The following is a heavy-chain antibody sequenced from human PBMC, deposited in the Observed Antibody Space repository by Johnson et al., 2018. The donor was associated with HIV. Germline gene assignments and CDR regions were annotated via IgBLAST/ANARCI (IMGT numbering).Heavy chain of an antibody. CDR3: ARTTRMVGAFDI. D-gene: IGHD2-15*01. V-gene: IGHV3-20*04. Sequence: VQLVESGGGVVRPGGSLRLSCAASGFSFDDYGMSWVRQAPGKGLEWVSGINWNGGSAGYADSVKGRFTISRDNSKNPLYLQMNSLRAEDTAVYYCARTTRMVGAFDIWGQGTMVTVSS. J-gene: IGHJ3*02. CDR2: INWNGGSA. CDR1: GFSFDDYG.